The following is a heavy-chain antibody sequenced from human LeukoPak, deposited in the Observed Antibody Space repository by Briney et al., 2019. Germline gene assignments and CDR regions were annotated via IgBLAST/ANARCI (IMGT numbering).Heavy chain of an antibody. CDR1: AYTFTSYY. CDR3: ARAGITGTRGLDY. J-gene: IGHJ4*02. D-gene: IGHD1-7*01. V-gene: IGHV1-69*13. Sequence: SVKVSCKASAYTFTSYYLHWVRQAPGQGLEWMGGIIPIFGTANYAQKFQGRVTITADESTSTAYMELSSLRSEDTAVYYCARAGITGTRGLDYWGQGTLVTVSS. CDR2: IIPIFGTA.